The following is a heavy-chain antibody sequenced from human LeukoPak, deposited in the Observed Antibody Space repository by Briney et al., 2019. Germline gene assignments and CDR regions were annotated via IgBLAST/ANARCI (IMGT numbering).Heavy chain of an antibody. CDR3: ARGIYDYVWGSYRGGYYFDY. CDR1: GVSFSGYY. V-gene: IGHV4-34*01. CDR2: INHSRST. D-gene: IGHD3-16*02. J-gene: IGHJ4*02. Sequence: SETLSLTCAVYGVSFSGYYWSWLRQPPGKGLEWFGEINHSRSTNYNPSLKSRVTISVDTSKHQFSLKLSSATAADTAVYYCARGIYDYVWGSYRGGYYFDYWGQGTLVTVSS.